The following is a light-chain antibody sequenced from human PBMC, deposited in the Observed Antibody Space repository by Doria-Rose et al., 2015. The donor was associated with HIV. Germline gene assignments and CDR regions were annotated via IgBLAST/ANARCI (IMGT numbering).Light chain of an antibody. Sequence: TQSPGTLSLSQGERATLSCRASQSVSSSYLAWYQQKPGQAPRLLIYGASSRATGIPDGFSGSGAGTDFTLTISRLEPEDFAMYYCQQYGTSLSITFGQGTRLEIK. V-gene: IGKV3-20*01. CDR3: QQYGTSLSIT. CDR2: GAS. J-gene: IGKJ5*01. CDR1: QSVSSSY.